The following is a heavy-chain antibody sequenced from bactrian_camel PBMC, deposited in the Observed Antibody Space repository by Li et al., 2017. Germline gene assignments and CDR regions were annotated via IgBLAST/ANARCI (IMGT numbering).Heavy chain of an antibody. CDR2: ISPGGTTT. D-gene: IGHD1*01. CDR1: EDTTGSAW. V-gene: IGHV3S1*01. J-gene: IGHJ4*01. Sequence: HVQLVESGGGSVEAGGSLRLSCAASEDTTGSAWVGWFRQFAGRKREAAATISPGGTTTYYADSVKGRFVISRDKSNMLVYLQMNSLKSEDTAMYYCAAGDLDNWSPGRAMAADSYKYWGQGTQVT. CDR3: AAGDLDNWSPGRAMAADSYKY.